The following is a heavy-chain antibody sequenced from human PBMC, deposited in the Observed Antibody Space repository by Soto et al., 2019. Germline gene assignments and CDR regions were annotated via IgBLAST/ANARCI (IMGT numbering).Heavy chain of an antibody. CDR3: AKERMVTYYFYGMDV. CDR2: ISYDGRNR. Sequence: HVQVVESGGGVVQPGGSLRLSCAASGDSGFSFPSYGMHWVRQAPGKGLEWVAVISYDGRNRHFADSVKGRFTVSRDNALLPVYLQMNSLRPDDTAVYYCAKERMVTYYFYGMDVWGQGTAVTVSS. D-gene: IGHD5-18*01. J-gene: IGHJ6*02. CDR1: GDSGFSFPSYG. V-gene: IGHV3-30*18.